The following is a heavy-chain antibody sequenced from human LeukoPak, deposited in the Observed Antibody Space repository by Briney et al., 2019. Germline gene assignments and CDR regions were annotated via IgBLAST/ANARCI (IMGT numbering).Heavy chain of an antibody. CDR3: ASSGVGAIRLFDY. CDR2: ISSSSSTI. CDR1: GFTFSSYS. V-gene: IGHV3-48*01. D-gene: IGHD1-26*01. Sequence: GGSLRLSCAASGFTFSSYSMNWVRQAPGKGLEWVSYISSSSSTIYYADSVKGRFTISRDNAKNSLYLQMNSLRAEDTAVYYCASSGVGAIRLFDYWGQGTLVTVSS. J-gene: IGHJ4*02.